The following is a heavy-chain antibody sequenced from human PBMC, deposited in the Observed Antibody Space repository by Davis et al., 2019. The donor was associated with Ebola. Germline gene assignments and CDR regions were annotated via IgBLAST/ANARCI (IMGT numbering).Heavy chain of an antibody. CDR1: GGTFNTNT. V-gene: IGHV1-69*06. J-gene: IGHJ4*02. CDR2: IIPIFGTT. Sequence: AASVKVSCKASGGTFNTNTFTWVRQAPGQGLEWMGGIIPIFGTTNYAQKFRGRVRITADKSTRIAYMELSSLRSEDTAVYYCARGPSVATAHYFDYWGQGTLVTVSS. CDR3: ARGPSVATAHYFDY. D-gene: IGHD2-21*02.